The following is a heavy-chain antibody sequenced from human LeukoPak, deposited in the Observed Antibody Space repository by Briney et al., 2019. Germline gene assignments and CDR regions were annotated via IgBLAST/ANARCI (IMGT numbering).Heavy chain of an antibody. CDR2: IYYSGST. V-gene: IGHV4-61*08. Sequence: SETLSLTCAVSGGSISSGGYSWSWIRQPPGKGLEWIGYIYYSGSTNYNPSLKSRVTISVDTSKNQFSLKLSSVTAADTAVYCCATLGYSYGTDYWGQGTLVTVSS. D-gene: IGHD5-18*01. CDR1: GGSISSGGYS. CDR3: ATLGYSYGTDY. J-gene: IGHJ4*02.